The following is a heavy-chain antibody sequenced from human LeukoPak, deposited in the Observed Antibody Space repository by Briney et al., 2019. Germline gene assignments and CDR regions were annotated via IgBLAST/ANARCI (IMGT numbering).Heavy chain of an antibody. CDR3: ARTYCSSTSCSGYFDY. Sequence: GESLKISCKGSGYSFTSYWIGWVRQMPGKGLEWMGIIYPGDSDTRYSPSFQGQVTISADKSISTAYLQWSSLKASDTAMYYCARTYCSSTSCSGYFDYWGQGTLVTVSS. CDR1: GYSFTSYW. V-gene: IGHV5-51*01. CDR2: IYPGDSDT. D-gene: IGHD2-2*01. J-gene: IGHJ4*02.